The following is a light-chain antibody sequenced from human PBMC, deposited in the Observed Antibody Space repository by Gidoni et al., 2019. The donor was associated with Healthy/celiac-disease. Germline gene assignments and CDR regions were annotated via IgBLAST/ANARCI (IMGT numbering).Light chain of an antibody. V-gene: IGKV3-20*01. CDR2: GAS. Sequence: VLTQSPGTLSLSPGERATLSCRASQSVSSSYLAWYQQKPGQAPRLLIYGASSRATGIPDRFSGSGSGTDFTLTISRLEPEDFAVYYCQQYGSSSWTFGQGTKVEIK. CDR3: QQYGSSSWT. J-gene: IGKJ1*01. CDR1: QSVSSSY.